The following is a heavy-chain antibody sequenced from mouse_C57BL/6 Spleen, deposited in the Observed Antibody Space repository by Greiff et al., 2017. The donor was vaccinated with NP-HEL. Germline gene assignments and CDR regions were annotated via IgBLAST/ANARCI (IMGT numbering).Heavy chain of an antibody. V-gene: IGHV5-6*01. D-gene: IGHD2-4*01. CDR3: ARVYDYDGPWFAY. CDR1: GFNFSSYG. Sequence: EVKLMESGGDLVKPGGSLKLSCAASGFNFSSYGMSWVRQTPDKRLEWVATISSGGSYTYYLDSVKGRFTISRDNAKNTLYLQMSSLKSEDTAMYYCARVYDYDGPWFAYWGQGTLVTVSA. J-gene: IGHJ3*01. CDR2: ISSGGSYT.